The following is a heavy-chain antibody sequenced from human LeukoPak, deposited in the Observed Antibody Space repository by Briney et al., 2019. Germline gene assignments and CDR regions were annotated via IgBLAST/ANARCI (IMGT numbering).Heavy chain of an antibody. D-gene: IGHD2/OR15-2a*01. CDR2: IYSSGST. V-gene: IGHV4-39*01. Sequence: PSETLSLTCTVSGGSISSSSYYWGWIRQPPGKGLEWIGSIYSSGSTYYNPSLKSRVTISVDTSKNQFSLKLSSVTAADTAVYYCARRSISSYYYGMDVWGQGTTVTVSS. J-gene: IGHJ6*02. CDR3: ARRSISSYYYGMDV. CDR1: GGSISSSSYY.